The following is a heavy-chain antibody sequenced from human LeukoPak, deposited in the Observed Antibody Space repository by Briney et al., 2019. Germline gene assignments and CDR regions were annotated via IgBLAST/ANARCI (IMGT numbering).Heavy chain of an antibody. Sequence: GGTLGLSCAASGFTFSSYGMSWVRQAPGKGLEWVGRIKSKTDGGTTDYAAPVKGRFTISRDDSKNTLYLQMNSLRTEDTAVYYCTTDLSGSGFDPWGQGTLVTVSS. CDR1: GFTFSSYG. J-gene: IGHJ5*02. CDR2: IKSKTDGGTT. V-gene: IGHV3-15*01. D-gene: IGHD2-15*01. CDR3: TTDLSGSGFDP.